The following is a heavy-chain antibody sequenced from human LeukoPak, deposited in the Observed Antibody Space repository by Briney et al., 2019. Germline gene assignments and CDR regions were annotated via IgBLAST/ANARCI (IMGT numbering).Heavy chain of an antibody. J-gene: IGHJ6*04. CDR1: GYTFTSYG. V-gene: IGHV1-18*04. D-gene: IGHD6-13*01. CDR2: ISAYNGNT. CDR3: ARASLLSAAGLLDV. Sequence: SVNVSCKASGYTFTSYGISWVRQAPGQGLEWMGWISAYNGNTNYAQKLQGRVTMTTDTSTSTAYMELRSLRSDDTAVYYCARASLLSAAGLLDVWGKGTTVTVSS.